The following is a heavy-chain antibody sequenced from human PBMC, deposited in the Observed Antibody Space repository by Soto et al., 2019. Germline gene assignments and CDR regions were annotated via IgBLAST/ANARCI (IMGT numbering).Heavy chain of an antibody. Sequence: SVKVSCKASGGTFSSYAISWVRQAPGQGLEWMGGIIPIFGTANYAQKFQGRVTITADESTSTAYMELSSLRSEDTAVYYCAASIAAAGHPLGYWGQGTLVTVSS. D-gene: IGHD6-13*01. CDR3: AASIAAAGHPLGY. CDR2: IIPIFGTA. J-gene: IGHJ4*02. V-gene: IGHV1-69*13. CDR1: GGTFSSYA.